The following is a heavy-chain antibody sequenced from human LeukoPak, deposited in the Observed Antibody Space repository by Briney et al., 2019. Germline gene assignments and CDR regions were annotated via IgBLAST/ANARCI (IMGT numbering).Heavy chain of an antibody. CDR1: GFTVSVNY. V-gene: IGHV3-66*01. CDR3: ARGLGLIAAAGTIEY. D-gene: IGHD6-13*01. Sequence: TGGSLRLSCAAFGFTVSVNYMSWVRQAPGKGLECVSVIYSGGNTYYADSVKGRFTISRDNSKNTLYLQMNSLRAEDTAVYYCARGLGLIAAAGTIEYWGQGTLVTVSS. CDR2: IYSGGNT. J-gene: IGHJ4*02.